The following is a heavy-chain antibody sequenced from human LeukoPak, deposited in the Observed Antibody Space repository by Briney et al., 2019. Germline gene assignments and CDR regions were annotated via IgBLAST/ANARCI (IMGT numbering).Heavy chain of an antibody. Sequence: PSETLSLTCAVYGGSFSGYYWSWIRQPPGKGPEWIGEINHSGSTNYNPSLKSRVTISVDTSKNQFSLKLSSVTAADTAVYYCARGGRGFWSGYAARAFDIWGQGTMVTVSS. D-gene: IGHD3-3*01. V-gene: IGHV4-34*01. CDR2: INHSGST. J-gene: IGHJ3*02. CDR3: ARGGRGFWSGYAARAFDI. CDR1: GGSFSGYY.